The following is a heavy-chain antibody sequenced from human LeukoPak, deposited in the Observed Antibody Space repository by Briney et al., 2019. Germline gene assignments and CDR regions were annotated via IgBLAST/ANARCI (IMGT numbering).Heavy chain of an antibody. Sequence: PSETLSLTCAVYGGSFSGYYWSWIRQPPGKGLEWIGEINHSGSTNYNPSLKSRVTISVDTSKNQFSLKLSSVTAADTAVYYCARVPGAVAGTEWEVPIDYWGQGTLVTVSS. D-gene: IGHD6-19*01. CDR3: ARVPGAVAGTEWEVPIDY. V-gene: IGHV4-34*01. J-gene: IGHJ4*02. CDR1: GGSFSGYY. CDR2: INHSGST.